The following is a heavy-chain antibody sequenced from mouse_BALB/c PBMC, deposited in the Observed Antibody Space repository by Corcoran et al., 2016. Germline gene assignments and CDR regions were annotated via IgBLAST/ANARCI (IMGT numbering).Heavy chain of an antibody. CDR2: INTYTGEP. D-gene: IGHD2-4*01. CDR3: ARRAYDYEWFAY. CDR1: GYTFTNYG. J-gene: IGHJ3*01. V-gene: IGHV9-3-1*01. Sequence: QIQLVQSGPELKKPGETVKISCKASGYTFTNYGMNWVKQAPGKGLKWMGWINTYTGEPTYADDFKGRFAFSLETSASTAYLQINNLKNEDTATYFCARRAYDYEWFAYWGQGTLVTVSA.